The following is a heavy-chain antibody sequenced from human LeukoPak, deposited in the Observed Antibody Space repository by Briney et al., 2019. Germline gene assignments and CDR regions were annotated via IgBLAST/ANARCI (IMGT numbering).Heavy chain of an antibody. CDR3: ARDRQLVSYYFDY. CDR2: ISTSSSTI. Sequence: GGSLRLSCAASGFTFSSYSMNWVRQAPGKGLEWVSYISTSSSTIYYADSVKGRFTISRDNSKNTLYLQMNSLRAEDTAVYYCARDRQLVSYYFDYWGQGTLVTVSS. V-gene: IGHV3-48*01. D-gene: IGHD6-6*01. CDR1: GFTFSSYS. J-gene: IGHJ4*02.